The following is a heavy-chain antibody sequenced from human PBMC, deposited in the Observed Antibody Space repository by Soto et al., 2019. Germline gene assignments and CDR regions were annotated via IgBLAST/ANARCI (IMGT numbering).Heavy chain of an antibody. D-gene: IGHD2-8*01. J-gene: IGHJ5*02. CDR1: GYTFTGNY. Sequence: ASVKVSCKATGYTFTGNYLHWVRQAPGQGLEWMGWIHPHSGATKYAQKFQGWVTMTRDTSISTAYLDLSSLKSNDTAVHYCVREGAGPTYGWFDPWGQGTLVTVSS. CDR3: VREGAGPTYGWFDP. CDR2: IHPHSGAT. V-gene: IGHV1-2*04.